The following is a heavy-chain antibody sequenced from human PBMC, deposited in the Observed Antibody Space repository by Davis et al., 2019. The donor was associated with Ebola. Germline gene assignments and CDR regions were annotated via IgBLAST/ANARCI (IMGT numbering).Heavy chain of an antibody. CDR2: TYYSGST. V-gene: IGHV4-39*07. J-gene: IGHJ5*02. Sequence: SETLSLTSTVSGGSISSSSYYWGWIRQRPGKGLEWIGYTYYSGSTYHNPSLKSRVTIAVDTSKNQFSLKLSSVTAADTAVYYCARVLSGYYYNWFDPWGQGTLVTVSS. D-gene: IGHD3-22*01. CDR1: GGSISSSSYY. CDR3: ARVLSGYYYNWFDP.